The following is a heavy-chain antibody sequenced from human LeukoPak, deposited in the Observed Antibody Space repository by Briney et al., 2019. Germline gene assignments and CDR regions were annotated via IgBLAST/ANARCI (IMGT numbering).Heavy chain of an antibody. D-gene: IGHD3-10*01. CDR3: ARVVTMVRGVRTFDY. V-gene: IGHV4-39*07. J-gene: IGHJ4*02. CDR2: IYYNGST. Sequence: SETLSLTCTVSGGSISSSSYYWGWIRQPPGKGLEWIGSIYYNGSTYYNPSLKSRVTISVDTSKNQFSLKLSSVTAADTAVYYCARVVTMVRGVRTFDYWGQGTLVTVSS. CDR1: GGSISSSSYY.